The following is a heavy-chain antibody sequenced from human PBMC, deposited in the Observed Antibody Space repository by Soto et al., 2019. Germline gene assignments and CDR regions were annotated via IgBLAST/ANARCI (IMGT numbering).Heavy chain of an antibody. J-gene: IGHJ5*02. CDR3: ARTGVVPGTGFDP. Sequence: SVKVSCKASGGTFSSYTISWVRQAPGQGLEWMGRIIPILGIANYAQKFQGRVTITADKSTSTAYMELSSLRSEDTAVYYCARTGVVPGTGFDPWGQGTLVTVSS. V-gene: IGHV1-69*02. D-gene: IGHD2-2*01. CDR1: GGTFSSYT. CDR2: IIPILGIA.